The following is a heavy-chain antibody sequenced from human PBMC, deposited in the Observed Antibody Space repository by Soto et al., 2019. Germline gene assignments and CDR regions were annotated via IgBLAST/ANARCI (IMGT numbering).Heavy chain of an antibody. V-gene: IGHV1-18*01. CDR1: GYTFTNYG. Sequence: VQLVQSGVEVKKPGASVKVSCKASGYTFTNYGISWVRQAPGQGLEWMGWINTYNGNTNYAQKAQGRVTMTTETSTSTAYMELRSLRPDDTAGYYCARDLLYSTRATVRFDIWGQGTMLTVSS. J-gene: IGHJ3*02. D-gene: IGHD6-13*01. CDR3: ARDLLYSTRATVRFDI. CDR2: INTYNGNT.